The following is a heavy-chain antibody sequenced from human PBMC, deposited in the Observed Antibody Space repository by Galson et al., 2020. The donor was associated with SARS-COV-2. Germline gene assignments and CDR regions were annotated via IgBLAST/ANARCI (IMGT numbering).Heavy chain of an antibody. D-gene: IGHD1-1*01. Sequence: KIGESLKISCAASGFSFRDYYMSWIRQAPGKGLEWISYITSSDGSTYYADSVKGRFTISRDNAKTSLFLQMNTLRPEDTAVYYCTRGPGWNSRGDLFDVWGQGTVVTVSS. V-gene: IGHV3-11*01. J-gene: IGHJ3*01. CDR2: ITSSDGST. CDR1: GFSFRDYY. CDR3: TRGPGWNSRGDLFDV.